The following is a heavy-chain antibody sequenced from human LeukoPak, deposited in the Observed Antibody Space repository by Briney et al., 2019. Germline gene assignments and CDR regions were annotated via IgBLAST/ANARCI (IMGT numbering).Heavy chain of an antibody. Sequence: GGSLRLSCAASGFTFSRYWMSWVRQAQGKGLEWVGNIEEDGSEKYYVDSVKGRFTTSRDNAKNSLYLQMNSLRAEDTAVYYCARDCVIVGAPCYDYWGQGTLVTVSS. J-gene: IGHJ4*02. CDR3: ARDCVIVGAPCYDY. V-gene: IGHV3-7*04. CDR2: IEEDGSEK. D-gene: IGHD1-26*01. CDR1: GFTFSRYW.